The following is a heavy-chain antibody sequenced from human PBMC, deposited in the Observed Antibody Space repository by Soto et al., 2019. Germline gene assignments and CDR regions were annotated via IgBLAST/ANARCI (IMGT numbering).Heavy chain of an antibody. CDR3: AGQDSSGSYFDY. CDR1: GFTFSSYA. CDR2: ISYDGSNK. V-gene: IGHV3-30-3*01. D-gene: IGHD6-19*01. J-gene: IGHJ4*02. Sequence: LRLSCAASGFTFSSYAMHWVRQAPGKGLEWVAVISYDGSNKYYADSVKGRFTISRDNSKNTLYLQMNSLRAEDTAVYYCAGQDSSGSYFDYWGQGTLVTVPQ.